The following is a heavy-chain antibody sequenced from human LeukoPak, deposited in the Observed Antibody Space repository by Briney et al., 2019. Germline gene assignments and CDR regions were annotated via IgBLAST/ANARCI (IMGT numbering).Heavy chain of an antibody. CDR3: ARVSVCPRFHFDY. D-gene: IGHD5/OR15-5a*01. CDR2: ISTDGGTA. V-gene: IGHV3-74*01. CDR1: GVTFCSPW. Sequence: PGGSLRLSCAASGVTFCSPWMYWVPHAPGGGLVWVSRISTDGGTATCADSVKGGFTLSRDNARKTPFLQIYSLRAAETGVYFCARVSVCPRFHFDYWGQGTLVTVSS. J-gene: IGHJ4*02.